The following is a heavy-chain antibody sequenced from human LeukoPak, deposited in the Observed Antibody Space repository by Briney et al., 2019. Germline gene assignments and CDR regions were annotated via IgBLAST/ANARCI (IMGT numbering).Heavy chain of an antibody. CDR1: GFTISTYW. Sequence: GWSLRLSCAASGFTISTYWMSWVRQAPARGVEWVANKKVDGSEKYYEVSVKGGFTISRDNAQNSLFLQMNSLRVEGTALYYCARYRPAGQCDCWGQGTLVTVS. J-gene: IGHJ4*02. CDR3: ARYRPAGQCDC. CDR2: KKVDGSEK. D-gene: IGHD2-2*01. V-gene: IGHV3-7*01.